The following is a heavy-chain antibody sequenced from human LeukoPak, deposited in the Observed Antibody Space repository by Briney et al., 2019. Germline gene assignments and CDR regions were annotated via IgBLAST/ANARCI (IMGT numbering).Heavy chain of an antibody. CDR1: GGTLNSYS. CDR2: IIPIFSTA. Sequence: SVKVSCKASGGTLNSYSITWVRQAPGQGLEWMGGIIPIFSTANYAQKFQGRGTITADETKNTDYMELRRLTSDDTAVYYCARGNSRWSTPTSSYYYRMDVWGQGTTVAVSS. CDR3: ARGNSRWSTPTSSYYYRMDV. J-gene: IGHJ6*02. V-gene: IGHV1-69*01. D-gene: IGHD4-23*01.